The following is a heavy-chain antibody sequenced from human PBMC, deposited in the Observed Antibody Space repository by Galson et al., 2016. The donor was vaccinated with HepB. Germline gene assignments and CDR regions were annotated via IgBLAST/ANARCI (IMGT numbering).Heavy chain of an antibody. D-gene: IGHD3-16*02. CDR1: GYSFAAFW. V-gene: IGHV5-10-1*01. CDR3: ARHKPAALRLVDLSFNY. Sequence: QSGAEVKEPGESLRISCKGSGYSFAAFWISWVRQMPGKGLEWMGRIDPGDYYTNYSPFFEGHATIPADKSIGAAYLQWNSLKASDSGVYYCARHKPAALRLVDLSFNYWGQGTLVTVSS. CDR2: IDPGDYYT. J-gene: IGHJ4*02.